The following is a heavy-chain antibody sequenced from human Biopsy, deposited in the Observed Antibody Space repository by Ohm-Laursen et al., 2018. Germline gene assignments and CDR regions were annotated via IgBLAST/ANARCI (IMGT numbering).Heavy chain of an antibody. D-gene: IGHD7-27*01. CDR3: ARLTGDPSY. CDR2: IYDNGDT. Sequence: SQTLSLTCSVSGGSINSGGHFWGWVRQSPGKGLEWIGYIYDNGDTYYNPSLMSLVSISADTSKNQVSLRLNSVTAADTAVYYCARLTGDPSYWGQGILVTVSS. V-gene: IGHV4-31*01. J-gene: IGHJ4*02. CDR1: GGSINSGGHF.